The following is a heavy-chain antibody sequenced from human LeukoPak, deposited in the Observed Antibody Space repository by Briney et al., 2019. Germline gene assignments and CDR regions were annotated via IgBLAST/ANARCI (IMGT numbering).Heavy chain of an antibody. D-gene: IGHD5-18*01. CDR2: ISGSSSYI. V-gene: IGHV3-21*01. CDR1: GFTFSTYS. CDR3: ARGQSYGWFDP. Sequence: PGGSLRLSCAASGFTFSTYSMNWASQAPGKGLEWVSSISGSSSYIYYADSVKGRFTISRDSAQNSLYLQMNSLRAEDTAVYYCARGQSYGWFDPWGQGTLVTVSS. J-gene: IGHJ5*02.